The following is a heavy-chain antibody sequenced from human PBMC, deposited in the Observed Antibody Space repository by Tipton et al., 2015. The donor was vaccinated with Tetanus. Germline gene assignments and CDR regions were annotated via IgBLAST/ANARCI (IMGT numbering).Heavy chain of an antibody. CDR1: RGPISSYY. CDR2: ISNGNT. Sequence: TLSLTCTVSRGPISSYYWSWIRQPARKGLEWVGHISNGNTDYSTSLKSRVTLSVDLSKNQFSLQLRAVTAADTAVYYCARGITDGYNRRLDYWGQGLRVAVS. V-gene: IGHV4-4*07. J-gene: IGHJ4*02. D-gene: IGHD5-24*01. CDR3: ARGITDGYNRRLDY.